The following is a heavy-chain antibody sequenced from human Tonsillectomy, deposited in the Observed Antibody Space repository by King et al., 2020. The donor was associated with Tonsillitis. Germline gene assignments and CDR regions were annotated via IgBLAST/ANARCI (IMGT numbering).Heavy chain of an antibody. CDR3: ARQKQSAGSFDY. D-gene: IGHD3-10*01. CDR1: GGSISSNSYY. V-gene: IGHV4-39*01. CDR2: IYYSGST. J-gene: IGHJ4*02. Sequence: LQLQESGPGLVKPSETLSLTCTVPGGSISSNSYYWGWIRQPPGKGLEWIGSIYYSGSTYSNPSLKSRVTISVDTSKNQFSLKLSSVTAADTAVYYCARQKQSAGSFDYWGQGTLVTVSS.